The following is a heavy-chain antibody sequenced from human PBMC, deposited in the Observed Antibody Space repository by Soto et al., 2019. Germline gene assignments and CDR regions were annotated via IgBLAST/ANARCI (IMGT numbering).Heavy chain of an antibody. V-gene: IGHV4-4*07. CDR3: ARAPPEYCSGGSCYSGSPRGMDV. CDR1: GGSIGSYY. CDR2: IYTSGST. J-gene: IGHJ6*02. D-gene: IGHD2-15*01. Sequence: KPSETLSLTCTVSGGSIGSYYWSWIRQPAGKGLEWIGRIYTSGSTNYNPSLKSRVTMSVDTSKNQFSLKLSSVTAADTAVYYCARAPPEYCSGGSCYSGSPRGMDVWGQGTTVTVSS.